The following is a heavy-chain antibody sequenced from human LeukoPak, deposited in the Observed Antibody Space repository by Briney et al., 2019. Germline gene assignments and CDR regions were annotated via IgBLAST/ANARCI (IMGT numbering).Heavy chain of an antibody. D-gene: IGHD5-18*01. Sequence: SETLSLTCTVSGGSISSSSYSWGWIRQPPGKGLEWIGSIYYSGSTYYNPSLKSRVTISVDTSKNQFSLKLSSVTAADTAVYYCARGLIQLWYNFDYWGQGTLVTVSS. CDR3: ARGLIQLWYNFDY. CDR1: GGSISSSSYS. V-gene: IGHV4-39*01. CDR2: IYYSGST. J-gene: IGHJ4*02.